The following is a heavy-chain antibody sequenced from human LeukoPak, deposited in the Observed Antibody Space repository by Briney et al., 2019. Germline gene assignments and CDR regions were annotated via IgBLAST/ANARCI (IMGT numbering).Heavy chain of an antibody. CDR1: GFTFGTNA. J-gene: IGHJ5*01. CDR2: ISGSGGIT. V-gene: IGHV3-23*01. CDR3: ARGFELITFGGAIGKLNWFDS. D-gene: IGHD3-16*02. Sequence: GGSLRLSCAASGFTFGTNAMSWVRQAPGKGLEWVSAISGSGGITYYTDSVKGRFTISRDNSKNTLYLQMYSLRAEDTAVYYCARGFELITFGGAIGKLNWFDSWGQGTLVTVSS.